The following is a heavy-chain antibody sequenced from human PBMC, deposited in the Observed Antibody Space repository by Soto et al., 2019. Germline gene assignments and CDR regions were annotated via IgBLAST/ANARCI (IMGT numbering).Heavy chain of an antibody. V-gene: IGHV1-69*01. J-gene: IGHJ6*02. Sequence: QVQLVQSGAEVKKPGSSVKVSCKASGGTFSSYAISWVRQAPGQGLEWMGGIIPIFGTANYAQKFQGRVTITADESTRTAYMELSSLRSEDTAVYYCASGIAAAGTYHYYYYYGMDVWGQGTTVTVSS. CDR3: ASGIAAAGTYHYYYYYGMDV. CDR1: GGTFSSYA. D-gene: IGHD6-13*01. CDR2: IIPIFGTA.